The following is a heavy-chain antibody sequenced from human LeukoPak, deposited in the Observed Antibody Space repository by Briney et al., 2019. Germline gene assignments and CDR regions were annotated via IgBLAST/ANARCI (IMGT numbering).Heavy chain of an antibody. J-gene: IGHJ4*02. V-gene: IGHV3-33*01. CDR3: ATEDESDYHYYY. CDR2: IWYDGNTK. CDR1: GFTFSRYG. Sequence: GVSLRLSCAASGFTFSRYGMHWVRQAPGKGLEWVAVIWYDGNTKYYADSVKGRFTISRDNSKNTLYLQMNSLRADDTAVYYCATEDESDYHYYYWGQGTLVTVSS. D-gene: IGHD4-17*01.